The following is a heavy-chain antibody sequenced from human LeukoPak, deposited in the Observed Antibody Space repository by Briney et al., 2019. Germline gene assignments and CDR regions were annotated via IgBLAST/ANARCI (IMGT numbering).Heavy chain of an antibody. Sequence: SETLSLTCTVSGGSISSGGFYWTWIRQHPGKGLEWIGYIYYSGSTYYNPSLKSRVAISLDTSKNQFSLNLSSVTAADTAVFYCARGRWDSSGYYTDYWGQGTLVTVPS. CDR2: IYYSGST. V-gene: IGHV4-31*03. D-gene: IGHD3-22*01. CDR3: ARGRWDSSGYYTDY. CDR1: GGSISSGGFY. J-gene: IGHJ4*02.